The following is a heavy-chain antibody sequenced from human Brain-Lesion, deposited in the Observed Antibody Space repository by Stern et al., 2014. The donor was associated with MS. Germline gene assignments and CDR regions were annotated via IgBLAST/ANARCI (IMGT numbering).Heavy chain of an antibody. V-gene: IGHV1-2*02. CDR2: INPNTGGT. D-gene: IGHD3-3*01. Sequence: QDQLVQSGAEVKKPGASVTVSCTTSGYIFTGYYIHWVRQAPGQGLEWMAWINPNTGGTKHAQKFQGRVTMSRDTSISTAYVELSSLTSDDTAVYYCARDQRGITIFGVVTDYYYLGMDVWGQGTTVTVSS. J-gene: IGHJ6*02. CDR1: GYIFTGYY. CDR3: ARDQRGITIFGVVTDYYYLGMDV.